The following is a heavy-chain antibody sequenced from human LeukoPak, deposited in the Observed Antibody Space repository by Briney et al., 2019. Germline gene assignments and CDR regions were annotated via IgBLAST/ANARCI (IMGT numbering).Heavy chain of an antibody. D-gene: IGHD3-10*01. CDR1: GFTFSSYG. Sequence: PGGSLRLSCAASGFTFSSYGMHWVRQAPGKGLEWVAVISYDGSNKYYADSVKGRFTISRDNSKNMLYLQMNSLRAEDTAVYYCAKEETFYGFGFDYWGQGTLVTVSS. CDR2: ISYDGSNK. J-gene: IGHJ4*02. CDR3: AKEETFYGFGFDY. V-gene: IGHV3-30*18.